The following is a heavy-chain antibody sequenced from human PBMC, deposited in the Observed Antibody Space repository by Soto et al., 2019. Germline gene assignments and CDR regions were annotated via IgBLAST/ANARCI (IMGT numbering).Heavy chain of an antibody. CDR1: GGTFNTYA. D-gene: IGHD3-10*01. Sequence: QVQLVQSGAEMKKPGSSVKVSCQSSGGTFNTYAMNWVRQAPGQGPEWMGDISPMFGAANYAPKIQGRVTITADESTGRSYMQLSSLTSEDTALYFCAREVQVHTPAFVYWGQGTLVTVS. J-gene: IGHJ4*02. CDR2: ISPMFGAA. V-gene: IGHV1-69*19. CDR3: AREVQVHTPAFVY.